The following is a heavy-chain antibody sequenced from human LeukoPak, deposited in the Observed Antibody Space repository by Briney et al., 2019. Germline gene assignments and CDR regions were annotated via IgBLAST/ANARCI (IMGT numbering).Heavy chain of an antibody. CDR3: ARGVVRYFDY. J-gene: IGHJ4*02. V-gene: IGHV3-33*03. CDR2: IWYDGSNK. Sequence: PGGSLRLSCAASGFTFSSYGMHWVRQAPGKGLEWVAVIWYDGSNKYYADSVKGRFTISRDNAKNSLYLQMNSLRAEDTAVYYWARGVVRYFDYWGQGALVTVSS. CDR1: GFTFSSYG. D-gene: IGHD3-9*01.